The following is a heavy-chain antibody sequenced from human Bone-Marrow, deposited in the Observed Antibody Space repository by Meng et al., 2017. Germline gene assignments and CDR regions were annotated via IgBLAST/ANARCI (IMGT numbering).Heavy chain of an antibody. Sequence: SETLSLTCTVSGGSISSSSYYWGWIRQPPGKGLEWIGSIYYSGSTYYNPSLKSRVTISVDTSKNQFSLKLSSVTAADTAVYYCARGGYIAAADTTQYGMDVWGQGTTVTVSS. CDR3: ARGGYIAAADTTQYGMDV. CDR1: GGSISSSSYY. D-gene: IGHD6-13*01. V-gene: IGHV4-39*07. CDR2: IYYSGST. J-gene: IGHJ6*02.